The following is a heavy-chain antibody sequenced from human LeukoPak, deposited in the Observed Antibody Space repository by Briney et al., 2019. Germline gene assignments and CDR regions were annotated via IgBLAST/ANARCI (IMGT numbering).Heavy chain of an antibody. J-gene: IGHJ4*02. V-gene: IGHV3-33*01. Sequence: PGGSLRLSCAASGFTFSSYGMHWVRQAPGKGLEWVAVIWYDGSNKYYADSVKGRFTISRDNSKNTLYLQMNSLRAEDTAVYYCARGGRIVVVPAAIPPYYFDYWGQGPWSPSPQ. CDR2: IWYDGSNK. CDR3: ARGGRIVVVPAAIPPYYFDY. D-gene: IGHD2-2*01. CDR1: GFTFSSYG.